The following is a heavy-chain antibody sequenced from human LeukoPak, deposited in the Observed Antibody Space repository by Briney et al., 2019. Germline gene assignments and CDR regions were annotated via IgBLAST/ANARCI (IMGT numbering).Heavy chain of an antibody. CDR2: IYSGGST. Sequence: GGSLRLSCAASGFTVSSNYMSWVRQAPGKGLEWVSVIYSGGSTYYADSVKGRFTISRDNAKNSLYLQMNSLRAEDTAVYCCAREGVEYYDFWSGYYNYWGQGTLVTVSS. J-gene: IGHJ4*02. D-gene: IGHD3-3*01. V-gene: IGHV3-53*01. CDR3: AREGVEYYDFWSGYYNY. CDR1: GFTVSSNY.